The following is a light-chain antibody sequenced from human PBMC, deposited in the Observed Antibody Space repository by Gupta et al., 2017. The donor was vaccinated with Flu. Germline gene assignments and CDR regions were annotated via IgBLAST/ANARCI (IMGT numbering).Light chain of an antibody. J-gene: IGKJ1*01. Sequence: DIQMTQSPSTLSASVGDRVTITCRANESISRWLAWYQQKPGQAPKLLIYKASTLKNGVPSRFSGSGSGTDFTLTISSVQPDDFAIYHCQQYKTEGTFGQGTKVEIK. V-gene: IGKV1-5*03. CDR1: ESISRW. CDR3: QQYKTEGT. CDR2: KAS.